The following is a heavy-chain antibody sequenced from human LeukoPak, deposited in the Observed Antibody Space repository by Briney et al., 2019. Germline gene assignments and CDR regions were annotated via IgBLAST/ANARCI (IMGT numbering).Heavy chain of an antibody. J-gene: IGHJ4*02. Sequence: PGGSLRLYCVASGFTFSSNWMSWVRQAPGKGLGGVAYIREDGGETYYVDSVKGRFTISRDNAKNSLYLQMNSLRVEDTAVYYCARGTGGLRPLDCWGQGTLVTVSS. D-gene: IGHD5-12*01. CDR3: ARGTGGLRPLDC. CDR2: IREDGGET. V-gene: IGHV3-7*01. CDR1: GFTFSSNW.